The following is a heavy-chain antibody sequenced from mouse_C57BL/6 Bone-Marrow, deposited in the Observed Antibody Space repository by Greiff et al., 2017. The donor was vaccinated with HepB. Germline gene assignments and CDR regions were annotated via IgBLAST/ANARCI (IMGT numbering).Heavy chain of an antibody. V-gene: IGHV1-55*01. D-gene: IGHD2-4*01. J-gene: IGHJ2*01. CDR1: GYTFTSYW. CDR3: ARRDYDYLYFDY. Sequence: VQLQQPGAELVKPGASVKMSCKASGYTFTSYWITWVKQRPGQGLEWIGDIYPGSGSTNYNEKFKSKATLTVDTSSSTAYMQLSSLTSEDSAVYYCARRDYDYLYFDYWGQGTTLTVSS. CDR2: IYPGSGST.